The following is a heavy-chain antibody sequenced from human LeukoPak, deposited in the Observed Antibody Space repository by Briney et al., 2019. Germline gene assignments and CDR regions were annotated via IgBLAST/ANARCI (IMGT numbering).Heavy chain of an antibody. CDR3: ARRYDSSGYHYFDY. D-gene: IGHD3-22*01. J-gene: IGHJ4*02. CDR1: GCSISSRTYY. V-gene: IGHV4-39*01. CDR2: IYYSWST. Sequence: PSETLSLTCTASGCSISSRTYYWGWIRQPPGKGLEWIGSIYYSWSTYDNPSLKSRVTISVDTSKNQFSLKLSSVTAADTAVYYCARRYDSSGYHYFDYWGQGTLVTVSS.